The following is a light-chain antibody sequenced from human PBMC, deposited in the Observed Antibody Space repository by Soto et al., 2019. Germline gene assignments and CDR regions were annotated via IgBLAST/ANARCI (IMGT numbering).Light chain of an antibody. Sequence: DLTQPRSWSGFPGQSVTISCTGTSTDVGGYNYVSWYQQHPGKVPKLILYDVSKRPSGVPDRFSGSKSGNTASLTISGLQAEDEADYYCCSYAGRDTLYVFGSGTKVTVL. CDR3: CSYAGRDTLYV. CDR1: STDVGGYNY. V-gene: IGLV2-11*01. CDR2: DVS. J-gene: IGLJ1*01.